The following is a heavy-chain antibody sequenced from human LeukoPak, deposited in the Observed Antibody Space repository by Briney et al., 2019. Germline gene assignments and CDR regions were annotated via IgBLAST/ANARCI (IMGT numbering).Heavy chain of an antibody. CDR1: GFTFSSYD. V-gene: IGHV3-23*01. J-gene: IGHJ4*02. CDR2: IRASGSGT. CDR3: AKEPTATIPPNW. D-gene: IGHD5-24*01. Sequence: GGSLRLSCAASGFTFSSYDMNWVRQAPGKGLEWVSGIRASGSGTYYADSVKGRFTISRDNSKFTLYLQMNCLRAEDTAVYYCAKEPTATIPPNWWGQGTLVTVSS.